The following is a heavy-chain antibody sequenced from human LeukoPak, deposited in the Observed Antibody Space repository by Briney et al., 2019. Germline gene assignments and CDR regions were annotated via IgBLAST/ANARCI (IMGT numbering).Heavy chain of an antibody. CDR2: IKSKTDGGTT. J-gene: IGHJ4*02. V-gene: IGHV3-15*01. CDR1: GFTFSNAW. CDR3: TRIDYGDYIIRR. D-gene: IGHD4-17*01. Sequence: GGSLRLSCAASGFTFSNAWMSWVRQAPGKGLEWVGRIKSKTDGGTTDYAAPVKGRFTISRDDSKNTLYLQVNSLKTEDTAVYYCTRIDYGDYIIRRWGQGTLVTVSS.